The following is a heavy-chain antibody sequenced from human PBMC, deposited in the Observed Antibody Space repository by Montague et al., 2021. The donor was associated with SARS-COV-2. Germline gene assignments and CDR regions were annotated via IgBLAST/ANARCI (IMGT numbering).Heavy chain of an antibody. CDR1: GGSISSSSYC. D-gene: IGHD3-22*01. J-gene: IGHJ6*02. CDR2: IYYSGST. CDR3: ARDTRITMIVVVQGYGMDV. Sequence: SETLSLTCTVSGGSISSSSYCWGWIRQPPGKGLEWIGSIYYSGSTYYNPSLKSRVTISVDTSKNQFSLKLSSVTAADTAVYYCARDTRITMIVVVQGYGMDVWGRGTTVTVSS. V-gene: IGHV4-39*07.